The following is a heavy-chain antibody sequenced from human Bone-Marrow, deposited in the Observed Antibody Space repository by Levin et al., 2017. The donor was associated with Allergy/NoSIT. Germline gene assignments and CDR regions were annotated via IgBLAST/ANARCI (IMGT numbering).Heavy chain of an antibody. Sequence: ASETLSLTCTVSGASVTTYYWSWIRQPAGKGLEWIGRFYFDGSTNYNPSLKSRVTMSLDTSNNHLSLKLTSLTAADTAIYYCARDLKWPIGSSRFDPWGQGTLVTVSS. D-gene: IGHD5-12*01. V-gene: IGHV4-4*07. CDR2: FYFDGST. J-gene: IGHJ5*02. CDR1: GASVTTYY. CDR3: ARDLKWPIGSSRFDP.